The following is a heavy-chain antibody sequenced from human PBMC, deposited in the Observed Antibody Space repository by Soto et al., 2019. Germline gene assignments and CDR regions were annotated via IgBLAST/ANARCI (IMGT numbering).Heavy chain of an antibody. CDR3: ATANIVVVVAAPSNYFDY. CDR2: IIPIFGTA. CDR1: AGTFSSYA. D-gene: IGHD2-15*01. J-gene: IGHJ4*02. V-gene: IGHV1-69*06. Sequence: SVKVSCKASAGTFSSYAISWVRQDPGQGLEWMGGIIPIFGTAIYAQKFQGRVTMTEDTSTDTAYMELSSLRSEDTAVYYCATANIVVVVAAPSNYFDYWGQGILVTVSA.